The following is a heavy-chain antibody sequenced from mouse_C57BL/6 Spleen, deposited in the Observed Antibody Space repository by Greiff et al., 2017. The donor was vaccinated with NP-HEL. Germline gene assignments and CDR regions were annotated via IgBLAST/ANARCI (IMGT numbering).Heavy chain of an antibody. CDR1: GFTFSSYA. J-gene: IGHJ3*01. Sequence: VKLMESGGGLVKPGGSLKLSCAASGFTFSSYAMSWVRQTPEKRLEWVATISDGGSYTYYPDNVKGRFTISRDNAKNNLYLQMSHLKSEDTAMYYCARVYDYDGVAYWGQGTLVTVSA. CDR2: ISDGGSYT. D-gene: IGHD2-4*01. V-gene: IGHV5-4*03. CDR3: ARVYDYDGVAY.